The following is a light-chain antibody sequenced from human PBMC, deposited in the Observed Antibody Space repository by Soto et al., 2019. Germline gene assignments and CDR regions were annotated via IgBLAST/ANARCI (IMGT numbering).Light chain of an antibody. CDR2: EVS. CDR3: SSYTSSNTLV. V-gene: IGLV2-14*01. CDR1: SSDVGGFNY. J-gene: IGLJ2*01. Sequence: QSALTQPASVSGSPGQSITISCTGNSSDVGGFNYVSWYQHHPGKVPKLMIYEVSNRPSGVSNRFSGSKSGNTASLTISGLQAEDEGDYYCSSYTSSNTLVFGGGTQLTVL.